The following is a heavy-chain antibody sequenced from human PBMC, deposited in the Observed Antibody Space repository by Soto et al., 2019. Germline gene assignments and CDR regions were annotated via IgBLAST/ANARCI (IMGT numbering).Heavy chain of an antibody. Sequence: QVQLQESGPGLVKASETLSLTCTVSRDSVTSVNNYWSWIRQPPGKGLEWIGYVSYEGSVNYEPSLKSRLTISLDAPKNQFSLHLTSVTAADTALYFCARGSAWPNNFFDPWGLGMRVIVSS. CDR2: VSYEGSV. CDR1: RDSVTSVNNY. J-gene: IGHJ5*02. D-gene: IGHD1-20*01. CDR3: ARGSAWPNNFFDP. V-gene: IGHV4-61*01.